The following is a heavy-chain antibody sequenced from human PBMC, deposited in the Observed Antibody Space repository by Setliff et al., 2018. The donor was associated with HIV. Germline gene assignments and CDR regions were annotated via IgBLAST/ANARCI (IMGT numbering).Heavy chain of an antibody. J-gene: IGHJ5*02. CDR2: INHSGSI. CDR1: GGSFSGYS. D-gene: IGHD3-22*01. Sequence: SETLSLTCAVYGGSFSGYSWTWIRQAPGKGLEWIGEINHSGSISYNPSLKSRVTMSVDTSKNQFSLKLSSVTAADTAVYYCARDMMYHYDRSGSFGYFGPWGQGTQVTVSS. CDR3: ARDMMYHYDRSGSFGYFGP. V-gene: IGHV4-34*10.